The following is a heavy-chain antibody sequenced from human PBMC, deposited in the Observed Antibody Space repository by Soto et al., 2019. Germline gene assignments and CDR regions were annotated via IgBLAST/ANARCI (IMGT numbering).Heavy chain of an antibody. CDR3: ARARFWAPIGYYVMDV. D-gene: IGHD3-10*01. CDR2: INPGNGNT. J-gene: IGHJ6*02. V-gene: IGHV1-3*01. CDR1: GYTFTSYA. Sequence: ASVKVSCKASGYTFTSYAMHWVRQAPGQRLEWMGWINPGNGNTKYSQRFQGRVTMTTDTSTSTAYMELRSLRSDDTAVYYCARARFWAPIGYYVMDVWGQGTTVTVSS.